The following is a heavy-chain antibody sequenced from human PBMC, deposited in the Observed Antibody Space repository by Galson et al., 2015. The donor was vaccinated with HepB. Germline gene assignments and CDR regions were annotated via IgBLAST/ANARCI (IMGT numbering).Heavy chain of an antibody. J-gene: IGHJ6*02. V-gene: IGHV3-49*04. Sequence: SLRLSCAASGFTFGDYAMSWVRQAPGKGLEWVGFIRSKAYGGTTEYAASVKGRFTISRDDSKSIAYLQMNSLKTEDTAVYYCTREGMIVVVGDYYYGMDVWGQGTTVTVSS. D-gene: IGHD3-22*01. CDR2: IRSKAYGGTT. CDR3: TREGMIVVVGDYYYGMDV. CDR1: GFTFGDYA.